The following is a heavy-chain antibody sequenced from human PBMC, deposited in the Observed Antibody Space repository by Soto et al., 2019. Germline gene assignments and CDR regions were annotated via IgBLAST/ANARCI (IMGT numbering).Heavy chain of an antibody. J-gene: IGHJ4*02. V-gene: IGHV3-23*01. D-gene: IGHD6-25*01. CDR1: GFTFSNYA. CDR2: ISGSGGTT. Sequence: EVQLLESGGGLVQPGRSLRLSCAASGFTFSNYAMSWVRQAPGQGLDWVSAISGSGGTTYYADSVKGRFTISRDNSKNTLFLQMNSLRAEDAAVYYCAKFFVETGSNSGWPWSLQYWCQGTLVTVSS. CDR3: AKFFVETGSNSGWPWSLQY.